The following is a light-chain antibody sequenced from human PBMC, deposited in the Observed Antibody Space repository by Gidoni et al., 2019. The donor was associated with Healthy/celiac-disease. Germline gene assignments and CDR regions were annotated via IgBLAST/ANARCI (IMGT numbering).Light chain of an antibody. Sequence: QSALTQPASVSRSPGQSITISCTGTSSDVGSYNLVSWYQQHPGKAPKLMIYEVSKRPSGVSKRFSGSKSGNTASLTISGLQAEDEADYYCCSYAGSSTFVVFGGGTKLTVL. J-gene: IGLJ2*01. V-gene: IGLV2-23*02. CDR3: CSYAGSSTFVV. CDR2: EVS. CDR1: SSDVGSYNL.